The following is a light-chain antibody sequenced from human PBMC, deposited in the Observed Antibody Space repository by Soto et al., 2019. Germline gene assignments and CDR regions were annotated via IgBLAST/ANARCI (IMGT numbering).Light chain of an antibody. V-gene: IGLV2-14*01. CDR2: DVT. J-gene: IGLJ1*01. Sequence: QSLLTQPASVSGSPGQSISISCIGTSSDVGGYNFVSWYQQHPGKAPKLMIYDVTNRPSGVSNRFSGSKSGNTASLTISGLQAEDEADYYCSSYTSSGTDVFGTGTEVTVL. CDR3: SSYTSSGTDV. CDR1: SSDVGGYNF.